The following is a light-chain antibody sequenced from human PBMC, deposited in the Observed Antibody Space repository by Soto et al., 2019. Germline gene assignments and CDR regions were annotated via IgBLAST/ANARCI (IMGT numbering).Light chain of an antibody. J-gene: IGLJ3*02. V-gene: IGLV4-60*02. CDR3: ETWYSNTHKV. CDR1: SGHSTYI. Sequence: QLVLTQSSSASASLGSSVKLTCILSSGHSTYINAWHQQQPGKAPRFLMTLDRSGSYNRGSGVPDRFSGSSSGADRYLTISNLQFEDEGDYYCETWYSNTHKVFGGGTQLTVL. CDR2: LDRSGSY.